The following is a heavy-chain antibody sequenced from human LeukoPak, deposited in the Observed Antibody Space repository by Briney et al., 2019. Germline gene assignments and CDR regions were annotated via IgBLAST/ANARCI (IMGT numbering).Heavy chain of an antibody. CDR1: GFTFSSYR. CDR3: ARESGSVTSEVDFDY. Sequence: GGSLRLSCASSGFTFSSYRMSWVRQARGKGLEWVVTIRQDGSQKYYVDSVKGRFTISRDNAKNALYLQMNSLRAEDTAVYYCARESGSVTSEVDFDYWGQGTLVTVSS. D-gene: IGHD4-17*01. V-gene: IGHV3-7*01. J-gene: IGHJ4*02. CDR2: IRQDGSQK.